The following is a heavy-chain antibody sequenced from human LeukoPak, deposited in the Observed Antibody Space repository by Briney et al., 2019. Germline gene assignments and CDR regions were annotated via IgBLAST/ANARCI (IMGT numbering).Heavy chain of an antibody. CDR1: GGSISRYY. J-gene: IGHJ4*02. CDR3: ARDTPHRGSGLDY. Sequence: SETLSLTCTVSGGSISRYYWSWIRLPAGKGLEWIGRIYTSGKTNYNPSLKSRVTMSVDTSKNQFSLKLSPVTAADTAVYYCARDTPHRGSGLDYWGQGTLVTVSS. D-gene: IGHD3-16*01. V-gene: IGHV4-4*07. CDR2: IYTSGKT.